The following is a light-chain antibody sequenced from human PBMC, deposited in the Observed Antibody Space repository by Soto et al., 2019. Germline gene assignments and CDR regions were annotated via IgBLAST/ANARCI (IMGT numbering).Light chain of an antibody. Sequence: QSALTQPASVSGSPGQSITISCTGTSSDIGGLYNYVSWYQQHPGKAPKLLIYDVNDRPSGVSDRFSGSKSGNTASLTISGLQAEDEDAYFCSAYSCCATHVVLGGGTQLTVL. J-gene: IGLJ2*01. CDR2: DVN. V-gene: IGLV2-14*03. CDR1: SSDIGGLYNY. CDR3: SAYSCCATHVV.